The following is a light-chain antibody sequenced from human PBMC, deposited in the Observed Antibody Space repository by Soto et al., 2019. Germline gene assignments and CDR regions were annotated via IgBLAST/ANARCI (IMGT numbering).Light chain of an antibody. Sequence: ELTQPLSVSVALGQTATITCGGNNIGGKNVHWYQQMPGQAPVLVIYRDYNRPSGIPERFSGSNSGHTATLTISRVQPGDEADYYCQVWDNRGYVFGTGTKVTVL. CDR2: RDY. CDR1: NIGGKN. V-gene: IGLV3-9*01. J-gene: IGLJ1*01. CDR3: QVWDNRGYV.